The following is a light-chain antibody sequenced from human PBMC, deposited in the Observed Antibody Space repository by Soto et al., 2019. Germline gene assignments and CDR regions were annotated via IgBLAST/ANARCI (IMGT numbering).Light chain of an antibody. CDR1: QTISSNY. CDR3: QLYGSSPKT. J-gene: IGKJ1*01. Sequence: EIVLTQSPGTLSLSPGERATLSCRATQTISSNYLAWYQQKPGQAPKLLIHGASTRATCIPDRFSGSGSGTDFTLTISRLEPEDFAVYYCQLYGSSPKTFGQGTKVEV. CDR2: GAS. V-gene: IGKV3-20*01.